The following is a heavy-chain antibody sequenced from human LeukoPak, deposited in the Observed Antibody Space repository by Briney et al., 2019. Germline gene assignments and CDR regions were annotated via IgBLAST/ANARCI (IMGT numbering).Heavy chain of an antibody. CDR1: GFTFSDYY. CDR3: ARVVRFLEWPHYFDY. Sequence: GGSLRLSCAASGFTFSDYYMSWIRQAPGKGLEWVSYISSSGSTIYYADSVKGRFTISRDNAKSSLYLQMNSLRAEDTAVYYCARVVRFLEWPHYFDYWGQGTLVTVSS. CDR2: ISSSGSTI. D-gene: IGHD3-3*01. V-gene: IGHV3-11*01. J-gene: IGHJ4*02.